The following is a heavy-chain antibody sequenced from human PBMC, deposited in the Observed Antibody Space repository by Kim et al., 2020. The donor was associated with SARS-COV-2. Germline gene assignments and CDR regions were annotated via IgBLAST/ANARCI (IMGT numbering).Heavy chain of an antibody. CDR3: ARRGYCSSTSCPGADY. CDR2: IYYSGST. J-gene: IGHJ4*02. V-gene: IGHV4-39*01. Sequence: SETLSLTCTVSGGSISSSSYYWGWIRQPPGKGLEWIGSIYYSGSTYYNPSLKSRVTISVDTSKNQFSLKLSSVTAADTAVYYCARRGYCSSTSCPGADYWGQGTLVTVSS. D-gene: IGHD2-2*03. CDR1: GGSISSSSYY.